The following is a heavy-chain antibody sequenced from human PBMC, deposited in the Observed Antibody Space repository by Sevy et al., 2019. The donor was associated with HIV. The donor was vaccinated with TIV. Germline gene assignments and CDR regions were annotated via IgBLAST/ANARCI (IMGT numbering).Heavy chain of an antibody. CDR3: ARDREYYDFWSGFHYYYYYGMDV. J-gene: IGHJ6*02. V-gene: IGHV3-48*01. D-gene: IGHD3-3*01. CDR1: GFTFSSYS. CDR2: ISSSSSTI. Sequence: GGSLRLSCAASGFTFSSYSMNWVRQAPGKGLEWVPYISSSSSTIYYADSVKGRFTISRDNAKNSLYLQMNSLRAEDTAVYYCARDREYYDFWSGFHYYYYYGMDVWGQGTTVTVSS.